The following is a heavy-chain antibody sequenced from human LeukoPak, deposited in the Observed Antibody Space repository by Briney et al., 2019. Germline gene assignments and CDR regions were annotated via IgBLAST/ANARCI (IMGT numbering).Heavy chain of an antibody. V-gene: IGHV3-33*01. CDR2: IWYDGSNK. CDR1: GFTFSSYG. J-gene: IGHJ4*02. CDR3: ARDQIILTGDYYFDY. Sequence: GRSLRLSCAASGFTFSSYGMPWVRQAPGKGLEWVAVIWYDGSNKYYADSVKGRFTISRDNSKDTLYLQMNSLRAEDTAVYYCARDQIILTGDYYFDYWGQGTLVTVSS. D-gene: IGHD3-9*01.